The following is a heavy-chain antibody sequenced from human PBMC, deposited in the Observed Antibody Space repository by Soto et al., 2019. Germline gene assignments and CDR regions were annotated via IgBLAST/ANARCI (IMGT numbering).Heavy chain of an antibody. J-gene: IGHJ5*02. Sequence: EVQLLESGGGLVQPGGSLRLSCAASGFTFSSYAMSWVRQAPGKGLEWVSAISGSGGSTYYADSVKGRFTISRDNSKNTLDLQMNSLRAEDTAVYYCAKCPSSTSCSSRYNWFDPWGQGTLVTVSS. CDR1: GFTFSSYA. D-gene: IGHD2-2*01. V-gene: IGHV3-23*01. CDR3: AKCPSSTSCSSRYNWFDP. CDR2: ISGSGGST.